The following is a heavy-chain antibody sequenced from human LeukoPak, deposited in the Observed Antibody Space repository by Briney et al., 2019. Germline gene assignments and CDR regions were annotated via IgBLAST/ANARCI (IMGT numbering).Heavy chain of an antibody. D-gene: IGHD1-14*01. J-gene: IGHJ6*02. CDR1: GGSISSSSYY. CDR3: ARSRRKSRGYYYYGMDV. V-gene: IGHV4-39*07. CDR2: IYYSGST. Sequence: PSETLSLTCTVSGGSISSSSYYWGWIRQPPGKGLEWIGSIYYSGSTYYNPSLKSRVTISVDTSKNQFSPKLSSVTAADTAVYYCARSRRKSRGYYYYGMDVWGQGTTVTVSS.